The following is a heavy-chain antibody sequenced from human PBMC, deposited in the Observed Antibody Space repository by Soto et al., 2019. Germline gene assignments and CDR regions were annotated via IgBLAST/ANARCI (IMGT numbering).Heavy chain of an antibody. J-gene: IGHJ6*03. CDR2: IIPILGIA. Sequence: QVQLVQSGAEVKKPGSSVKVSCKASGGTFSSYTISWVRQAPGQGLEWMGRIIPILGIANYAQKFQGRVTITADKSTSTAYMELSSLRSEDTAVYYCATIFWSSLSYYMDVWGKGTTVTVSS. CDR1: GGTFSSYT. D-gene: IGHD3-3*01. V-gene: IGHV1-69*02. CDR3: ATIFWSSLSYYMDV.